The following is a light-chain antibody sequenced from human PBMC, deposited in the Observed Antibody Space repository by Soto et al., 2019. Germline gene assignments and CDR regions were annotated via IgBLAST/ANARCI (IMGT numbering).Light chain of an antibody. CDR3: SSYTTTSTYVV. J-gene: IGLJ2*01. CDR2: DVS. CDR1: SSDIGGYNY. V-gene: IGLV2-14*03. Sequence: QSALTQPASVSASPGQSITISCSGTSSDIGGYNYVSWYQQHPGKAPKLMISDVSNRPSGVSDRFSGSKSGNTASLTISGLQAEDEADYFRSSYTTTSTYVVFGGGTKLTVL.